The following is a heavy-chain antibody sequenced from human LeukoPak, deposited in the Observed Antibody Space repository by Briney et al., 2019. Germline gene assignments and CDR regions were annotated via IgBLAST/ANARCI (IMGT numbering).Heavy chain of an antibody. CDR3: ARGDGDYVDY. CDR1: GGSISSSSYY. V-gene: IGHV4-61*01. CDR2: IYFSDNT. D-gene: IGHD4-17*01. Sequence: SETLSLTCTVSGGSISSSSYYWSWIRQPPGKGLEWIGYIYFSDNTSYNPSLKSRVTMSVDTSKNQFSLKLSSVTAADTAVYYCARGDGDYVDYWGQGTLVTVSS. J-gene: IGHJ4*02.